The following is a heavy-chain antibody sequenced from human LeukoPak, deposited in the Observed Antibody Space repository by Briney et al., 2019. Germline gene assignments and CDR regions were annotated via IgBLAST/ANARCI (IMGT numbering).Heavy chain of an antibody. CDR2: VFYSGRT. Sequence: SETLSLTCTVSGGFIRDSGYYWGWIRQPPGKGLEWIGTVFYSGRTYYNSSLQSRVTISVDTSKNQFSLRLSSVTPADTAIYYCARLSNDYGDYVGHYWGQGTLVTVSP. D-gene: IGHD4-17*01. V-gene: IGHV4-39*01. CDR1: GGFIRDSGYY. J-gene: IGHJ4*02. CDR3: ARLSNDYGDYVGHY.